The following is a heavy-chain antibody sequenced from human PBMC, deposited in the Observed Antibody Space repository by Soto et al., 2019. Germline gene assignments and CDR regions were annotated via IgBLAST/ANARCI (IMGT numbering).Heavy chain of an antibody. CDR2: MTSDGRTI. CDR1: GFTFGDYW. V-gene: IGHV3-74*01. Sequence: EVQLVESGGGLVQPGGSLRLSCAGSGFTFGDYWMHWVRQAPGKGPEWVSRMTSDGRTIQYADSVKGRFTASRDNAKSTLYLQMNSLRAEDTAVYYCATAEVDYWGPGTLVTVSS. J-gene: IGHJ4*02. CDR3: ATAEVDY.